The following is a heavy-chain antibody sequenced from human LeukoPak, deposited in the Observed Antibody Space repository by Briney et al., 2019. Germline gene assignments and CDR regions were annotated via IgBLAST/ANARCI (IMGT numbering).Heavy chain of an antibody. D-gene: IGHD6-13*01. V-gene: IGHV4-34*01. CDR2: INHSGST. J-gene: IGHJ4*02. CDR1: GGSFSGYY. CDR3: ARDSTYSSKWSYGSFDY. Sequence: PSETLSLTCAVYGGSFSGYYWSWIRQPPGKGLEWIGEINHSGSTNYNPSLKSRVTMSVDTPKNQFSLKLSSVTAADTAMYYCARDSTYSSKWSYGSFDYWGQGTLVTVSS.